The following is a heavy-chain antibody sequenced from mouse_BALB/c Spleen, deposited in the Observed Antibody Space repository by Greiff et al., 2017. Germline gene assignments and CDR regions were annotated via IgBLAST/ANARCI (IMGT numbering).Heavy chain of an antibody. V-gene: IGHV5-6-5*01. CDR2: ISSGGST. CDR3: ARGPHYYGSSSPAWFAY. Sequence: EVHLVESGGGLVKPGGSLKLSCAASGFTFSSYAMSWVRQTPEKRLEWVASISSGGSTYYPDSVKGRFTISRDNARNILYLQMSSLRSEDTAMYYCARGPHYYGSSSPAWFAYWGQGTLVTVSA. CDR1: GFTFSSYA. J-gene: IGHJ3*01. D-gene: IGHD1-1*01.